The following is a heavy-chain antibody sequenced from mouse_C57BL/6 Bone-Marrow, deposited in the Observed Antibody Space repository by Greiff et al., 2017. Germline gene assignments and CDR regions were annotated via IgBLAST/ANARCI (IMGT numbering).Heavy chain of an antibody. CDR3: ARSSGGSSFFDN. Sequence: QVQLQQPGAELVMPGASVKLSCKASGYTFTSYWLHWVKQRPGQGLEWIGEIAPSDSYTNYNQKFKGKSTLTVDKSSSTAYMQLSSLTSEDSAVYYCARSSGGSSFFDNWGQGTTLTGSS. CDR2: IAPSDSYT. J-gene: IGHJ2*01. CDR1: GYTFTSYW. D-gene: IGHD1-1*01. V-gene: IGHV1-69*01.